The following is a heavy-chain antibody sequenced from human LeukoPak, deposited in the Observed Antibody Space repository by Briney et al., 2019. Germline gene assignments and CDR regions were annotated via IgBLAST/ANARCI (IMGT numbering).Heavy chain of an antibody. D-gene: IGHD3-10*01. J-gene: IGHJ6*03. CDR1: GFTFDDYA. CDR3: AKGDFYGSGRDYYYYMDV. CDR2: ISWNSGSI. V-gene: IGHV3-9*01. Sequence: GGSLRLSCAASGFTFDDYAMHWVRQAPGKGLEWVSTISWNSGSIAYADSVKGRFTISRDNAKNSLYLQMNSLRAEDTAVYNCAKGDFYGSGRDYYYYMDVWGKGTTVTISS.